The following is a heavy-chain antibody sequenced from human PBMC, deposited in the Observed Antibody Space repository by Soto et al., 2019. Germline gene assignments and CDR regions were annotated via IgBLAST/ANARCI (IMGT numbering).Heavy chain of an antibody. CDR3: AKVVYSGGSNVLDP. J-gene: IGHJ5*02. CDR1: GFTFSSYG. CDR2: ISGNGDTT. V-gene: IGHV3-23*01. D-gene: IGHD6-19*01. Sequence: GGSLRLSCAASGFTFSSYGMNWVRQAPGKGLEWVSYISGNGDTTHDADSVKGRFTISRDNSKNTLYLQMSSLRVEDTAIYYCAKVVYSGGSNVLDPWGQGTLVTVSS.